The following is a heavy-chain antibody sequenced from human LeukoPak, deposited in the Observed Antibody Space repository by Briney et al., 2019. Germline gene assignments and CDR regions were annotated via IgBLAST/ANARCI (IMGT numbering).Heavy chain of an antibody. CDR1: GHSFNTYW. D-gene: IGHD2-21*01. CDR3: ARAYYCGGGGCKLEY. CDR2: IYPGDSHT. V-gene: IGHV5-51*01. J-gene: IGHJ4*02. Sequence: GESLKISCQGSGHSFNTYWIAWVRQMPGQRLECIGIIYPGDSHTRYSPSFQGQITMSADKSINTAYLRWSSLKASDTAMYYCARAYYCGGGGCKLEYWGQGTLVTVSS.